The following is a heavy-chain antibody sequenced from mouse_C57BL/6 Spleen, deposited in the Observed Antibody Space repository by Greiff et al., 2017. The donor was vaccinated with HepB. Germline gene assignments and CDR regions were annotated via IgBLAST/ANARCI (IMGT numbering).Heavy chain of an antibody. CDR2: IHPNSGST. Sequence: VQLQQPGAELVKPGASVKLSCKASGYTFTSYWMHWVKQRPGQGLEWIGMIHPNSGSTNYNEKFKSKATLTVDKSSSTAYMQLSSLTSEDSAVYYCARTQLRLYLDYWGQGTTLTVSS. J-gene: IGHJ2*01. D-gene: IGHD3-2*02. CDR1: GYTFTSYW. CDR3: ARTQLRLYLDY. V-gene: IGHV1-64*01.